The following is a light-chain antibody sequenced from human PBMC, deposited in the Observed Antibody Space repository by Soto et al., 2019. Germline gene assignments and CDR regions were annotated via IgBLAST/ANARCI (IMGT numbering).Light chain of an antibody. CDR1: QTVTSSF. V-gene: IGKV3-20*01. CDR2: GAS. J-gene: IGKJ1*01. CDR3: QQYGNSPRT. Sequence: EIVLSQSPGTQSFSPGERATLSCRASQTVTSSFLAWYQQKPGQAPRLLISGASNRATDIPDRFSGSGSGTDFTLVISRVGPEDSAVYYCQQYGNSPRTFGQGTKVDIK.